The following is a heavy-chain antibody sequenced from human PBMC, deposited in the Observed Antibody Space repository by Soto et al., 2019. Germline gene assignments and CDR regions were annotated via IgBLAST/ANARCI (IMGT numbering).Heavy chain of an antibody. Sequence: PSETLSLTCTVSGGSISSGGYYWSWIRQHPGKGLEWIGYIYYSGSTYYNPSLKSRVTISVDTSKNQLSLKLSSVTAADTAVYYCARDYCSGGSCYSGNWFDPWGQGTLVTVSS. CDR2: IYYSGST. CDR1: GGSISSGGYY. J-gene: IGHJ5*02. D-gene: IGHD2-15*01. V-gene: IGHV4-31*03. CDR3: ARDYCSGGSCYSGNWFDP.